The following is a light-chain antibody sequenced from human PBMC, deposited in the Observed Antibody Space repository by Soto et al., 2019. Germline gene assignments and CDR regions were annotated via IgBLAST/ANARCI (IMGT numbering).Light chain of an antibody. CDR2: RNN. Sequence: QSVLTQPPSASGTPGQRVTISCSGSSSNIGSNYVYWFQQLPGTAPKLLIYRNNRRPSGVPDRFSGSKSGTSASLAISGLRSEDEADYHCAAWDDSLSGPVFGGGTKLTVL. V-gene: IGLV1-47*01. CDR1: SSNIGSNY. CDR3: AAWDDSLSGPV. J-gene: IGLJ2*01.